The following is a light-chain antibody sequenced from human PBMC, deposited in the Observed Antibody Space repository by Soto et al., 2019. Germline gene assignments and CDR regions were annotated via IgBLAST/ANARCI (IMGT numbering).Light chain of an antibody. CDR2: DAS. V-gene: IGKV1-13*02. CDR1: QGISSA. Sequence: AIQLTQSPSSLSASVGDRVTITCRASQGISSALAWYHQKPGKAPKLLIYDASTLESGVPSRFSGSGSGTDFTLTISSLQPEDFATYYCQQFNSSPSLTFGGGTKVDIK. J-gene: IGKJ4*01. CDR3: QQFNSSPSLT.